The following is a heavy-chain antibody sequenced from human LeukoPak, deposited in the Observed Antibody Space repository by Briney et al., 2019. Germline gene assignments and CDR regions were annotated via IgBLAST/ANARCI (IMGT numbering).Heavy chain of an antibody. Sequence: ASAKVSCKASGYTFTSYAMHWVRQAPGQRLEWMGWINAGNGNTKYSQEFQGRVTITRDTSASTAYMELSSLRSDDTAVYYCARVPQLGAFDIWGQGTMVTVSS. J-gene: IGHJ3*02. CDR3: ARVPQLGAFDI. V-gene: IGHV1-3*01. CDR2: INAGNGNT. CDR1: GYTFTSYA. D-gene: IGHD3-16*01.